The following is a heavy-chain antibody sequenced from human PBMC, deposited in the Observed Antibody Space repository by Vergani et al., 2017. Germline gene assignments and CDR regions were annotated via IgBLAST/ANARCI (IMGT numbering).Heavy chain of an antibody. CDR1: GYSFTTYW. CDR2: IDPSDSYT. V-gene: IGHV5-10-1*03. J-gene: IGHJ2*01. D-gene: IGHD3-22*01. CDR3: ARQDLYYDSRRGGWYFDL. Sequence: EVQLVQSGAEVKEPGESLTISCKGSGYSFTTYWITWVRQMPGKGLEWMGRIDPSDSYTRYSPSFQGQVTISADKSISTAYLQWSSLKASDTAMYYCARQDLYYDSRRGGWYFDLWGRGTLVTVSS.